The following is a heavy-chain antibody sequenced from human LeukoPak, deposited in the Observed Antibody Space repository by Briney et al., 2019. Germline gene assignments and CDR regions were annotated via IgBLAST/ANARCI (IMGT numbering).Heavy chain of an antibody. CDR3: ASEVTRAGY. CDR2: ISSNGGST. J-gene: IGHJ4*02. D-gene: IGHD2-21*02. Sequence: PGGSLRLSCAASGFTFSSYAMHWVRQAPGKGLEYVSAISSNGGSTYYANSVKGRFTISRDNSKNTLYLQMGSLRAEDMAVYYCASEVTRAGYWGQGILVTVSS. V-gene: IGHV3-64*01. CDR1: GFTFSSYA.